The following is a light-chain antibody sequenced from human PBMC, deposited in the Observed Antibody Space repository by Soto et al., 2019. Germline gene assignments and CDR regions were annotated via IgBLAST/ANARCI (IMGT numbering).Light chain of an antibody. J-gene: IGKJ1*01. V-gene: IGKV1-5*03. Sequence: IQMTQSPSTLSGSVGDRVTITCRASQTISSWLAWYQQKPGKAPKLLIYKASTLKSGVPSRFSGSGSGTEFTLTISSLQPDDFATYYCQHYNYYWTFGQGTKVDIK. CDR1: QTISSW. CDR2: KAS. CDR3: QHYNYYWT.